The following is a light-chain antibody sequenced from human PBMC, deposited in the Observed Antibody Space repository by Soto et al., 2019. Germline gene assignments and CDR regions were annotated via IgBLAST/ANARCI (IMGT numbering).Light chain of an antibody. CDR1: QDISDY. V-gene: IGKV1-33*01. Sequence: DLQMTQSPSSLSASVGDRVTITCQASQDISDYLNWYQRKPGKAPKLLIYDASNLETGVPSRFSGSGSGTDFTFTIRSLQPEDTGTYYCQQFDTLMYTFGQGTKLEIK. CDR3: QQFDTLMYT. J-gene: IGKJ2*01. CDR2: DAS.